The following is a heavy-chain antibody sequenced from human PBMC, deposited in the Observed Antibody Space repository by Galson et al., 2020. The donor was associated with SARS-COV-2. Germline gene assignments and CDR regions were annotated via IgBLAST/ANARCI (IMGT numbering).Heavy chain of an antibody. Sequence: ASVKVSCKASGYTFTSYDINWVRQVTGQGLEWMGWANPNSGKTGYAQKFQGRITMTMNTSTNTAYMELSSLTSEDTAVYYCARPSKPTVTGGTFDPWGQGTLVTVSS. CDR1: GYTFTSYD. D-gene: IGHD4-17*01. CDR3: ARPSKPTVTGGTFDP. CDR2: ANPNSGKT. V-gene: IGHV1-8*01. J-gene: IGHJ5*02.